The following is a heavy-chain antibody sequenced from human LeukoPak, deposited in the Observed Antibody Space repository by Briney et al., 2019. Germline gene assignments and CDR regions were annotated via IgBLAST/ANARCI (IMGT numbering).Heavy chain of an antibody. D-gene: IGHD3-22*01. CDR2: IRYDGSNK. CDR3: ARGSRNYVDYSGYYSY. J-gene: IGHJ4*02. V-gene: IGHV3-30*02. CDR1: GFTFSSYG. Sequence: GGSLRLSCAASGFTFSSYGMHWVRQAPGKGLEWVAFIRYDGSNKYYADSVKGRFAISRDNSKNTLYLQMGSLRTEDMAVYYCARGSRNYVDYSGYYSYWGQGTLLTVSS.